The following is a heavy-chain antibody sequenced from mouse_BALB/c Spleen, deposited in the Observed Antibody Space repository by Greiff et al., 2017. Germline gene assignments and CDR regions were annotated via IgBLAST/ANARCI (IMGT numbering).Heavy chain of an antibody. CDR3: ARNDGYYLGN. J-gene: IGHJ2*01. CDR1: GYTFTSYW. Sequence: VQLQQSGAELAKPGASVKMSCKASGYTFTSYWMHWVKQRLGQGLEWTGYINPSTGYTEYNQKFKDKATLTADKSSSTAYMQLSRLTSEDSAVYYWARNDGYYLGNWGKGTTLTVSS. CDR2: INPSTGYT. D-gene: IGHD2-12*01. V-gene: IGHV1-7*01.